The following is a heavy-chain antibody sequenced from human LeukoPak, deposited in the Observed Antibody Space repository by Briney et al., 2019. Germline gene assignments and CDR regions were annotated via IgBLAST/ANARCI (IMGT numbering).Heavy chain of an antibody. CDR3: ARTXYGYGSGDAFDI. V-gene: IGHV4-34*01. CDR1: GGSFSGYY. Sequence: SETLSXTCAVYGGSFSGYYWSWIRQPPGKGLEWIGSIYHSGSTYYNPSLKSRVTISVDTSKNQFSLKLSSVTAADTAVYYCARTXYGYGSGDAFDIWGQGTMVTVSS. CDR2: IYHSGST. J-gene: IGHJ3*02. D-gene: IGHD3-10*01.